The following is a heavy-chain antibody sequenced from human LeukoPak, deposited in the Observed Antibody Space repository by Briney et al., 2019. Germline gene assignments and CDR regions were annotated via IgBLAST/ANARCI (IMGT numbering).Heavy chain of an antibody. CDR1: GFTFGDYA. CDR3: TRDRCSGGSCGIDY. CDR2: IRSKAYGGTT. J-gene: IGHJ4*02. D-gene: IGHD2-15*01. Sequence: GGSLRLSCTASGFTFGDYAMSWFRQAPGKGLEGVGFIRSKAYGGTTEYAASVKGRFTISRDDSKSIAYLQMNSLKTEDTAVYYCTRDRCSGGSCGIDYWGQGTLVTVSS. V-gene: IGHV3-49*03.